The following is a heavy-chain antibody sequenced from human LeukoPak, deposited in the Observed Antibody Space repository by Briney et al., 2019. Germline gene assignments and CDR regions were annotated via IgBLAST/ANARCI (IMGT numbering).Heavy chain of an antibody. CDR2: IIPIFGTA. CDR1: GGTFSSYA. Sequence: ASVKVSCKASGGTFSSYAISWVRQAPGQGLEWMGRIIPIFGTANYAQKFQGRVTITTDESTSTAYMELSSLRSEDTAVYYCASEGYSGYDSNYWRQGTLVTVSS. J-gene: IGHJ4*02. V-gene: IGHV1-69*05. D-gene: IGHD5-12*01. CDR3: ASEGYSGYDSNY.